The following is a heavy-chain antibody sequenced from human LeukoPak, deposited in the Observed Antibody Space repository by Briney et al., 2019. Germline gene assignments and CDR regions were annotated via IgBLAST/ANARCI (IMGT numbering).Heavy chain of an antibody. D-gene: IGHD2-2*01. CDR1: GYTFTSYG. J-gene: IGHJ4*02. CDR3: ARHQEAAAASGYFDY. CDR2: ISAYNGNT. V-gene: IGHV1-18*01. Sequence: GASVKVSCKASGYTFTSYGISWVRQAPGQGLEWMGWISAYNGNTNYAQKLQGGVTMTTDTSTSTAYMELRSLRSDDTAMYYCARHQEAAAASGYFDYWGQGTLLTVSS.